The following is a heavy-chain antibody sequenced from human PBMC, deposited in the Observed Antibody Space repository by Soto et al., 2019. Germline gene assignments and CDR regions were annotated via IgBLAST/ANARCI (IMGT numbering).Heavy chain of an antibody. J-gene: IGHJ4*02. CDR1: GGSPSGYY. CDR3: TRLGGFYQALDS. Sequence: SETLSLTCSISGGSPSGYYWTWTRQPPGKGLEWIGYIYYAGTTTYNPSLKNRVTISLDTPKNHFSLKMDSVTAADTAVYYCTRLGGFYQALDSWGQGVLVTVSS. D-gene: IGHD3-22*01. V-gene: IGHV4-59*08. CDR2: IYYAGTT.